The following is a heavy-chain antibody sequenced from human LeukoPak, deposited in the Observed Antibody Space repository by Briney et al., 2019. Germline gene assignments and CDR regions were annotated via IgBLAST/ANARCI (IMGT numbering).Heavy chain of an antibody. V-gene: IGHV1-69*04. CDR2: IIPILGIA. D-gene: IGHD2-15*01. CDR1: GGTFSSYA. Sequence: ASVKVSCKASGGTFSSYAISWVRQAPGQGLEWMGRIIPILGIANYAQKFQGRVTITADKSTSTAYMELSSLRSEDTAVYYCARGYCSGGSCYPDAFDIWGQGTMVTVSS. J-gene: IGHJ3*02. CDR3: ARGYCSGGSCYPDAFDI.